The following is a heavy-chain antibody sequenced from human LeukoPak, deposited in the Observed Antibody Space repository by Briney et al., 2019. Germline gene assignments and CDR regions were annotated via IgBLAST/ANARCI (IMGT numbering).Heavy chain of an antibody. J-gene: IGHJ4*02. V-gene: IGHV3-23*01. Sequence: GGSLRLSCAASGFTFSSFAMTWVRQAPGKGQQWVSGIRGTGGSTYYADSVKGRFTISRDNSKNTLYLQMNSLRAEDTAVYYCAKDTSSSWYGLDYWGQGTLVTVSS. CDR3: AKDTSSSWYGLDY. CDR1: GFTFSSFA. D-gene: IGHD6-13*01. CDR2: IRGTGGST.